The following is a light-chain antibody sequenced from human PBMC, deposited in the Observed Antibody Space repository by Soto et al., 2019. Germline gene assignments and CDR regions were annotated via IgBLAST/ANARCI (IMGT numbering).Light chain of an antibody. J-gene: IGKJ1*01. Sequence: ILLTQSPSFLSSSIGDRVTITCRASQGVGTYLAWYQQKPGKAPKSLIYAASTWESGVPSRFSGGGSATVFPTTISSLQPEDFATYYRQELNSYPRTFGQGTKVEVK. CDR2: AAS. CDR1: QGVGTY. V-gene: IGKV1-9*01. CDR3: QELNSYPRT.